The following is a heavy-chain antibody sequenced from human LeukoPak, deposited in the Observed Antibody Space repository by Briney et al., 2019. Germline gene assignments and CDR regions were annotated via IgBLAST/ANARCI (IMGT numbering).Heavy chain of an antibody. J-gene: IGHJ4*02. CDR1: GFTFSSYA. D-gene: IGHD3-22*01. CDR3: AGRYDSSGYPLH. CDR2: ISGSGGST. Sequence: EPGGSLRLSCAASGFTFSSYAMSWVRQAPGKGLEWVSAISGSGGSTYYADSIKGRFTISRDNSKNTLYLQMNSLRAEDTAVYYCAGRYDSSGYPLHWGQGTLVTVSS. V-gene: IGHV3-23*01.